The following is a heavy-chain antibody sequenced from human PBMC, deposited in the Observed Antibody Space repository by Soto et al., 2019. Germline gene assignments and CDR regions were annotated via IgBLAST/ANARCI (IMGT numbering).Heavy chain of an antibody. J-gene: IGHJ5*02. CDR1: GFTFSSYS. CDR2: ISSSSSTI. D-gene: IGHD6-19*01. CDR3: ASLASSGWYGGNWFDP. V-gene: IGHV3-48*02. Sequence: EVQLVESGGGLVQPGGSLRLSCAASGFTFSSYSMNWVRQAPGKGLEWVSYISSSSSTIYYADSVKGRFTISRDNAKNSLYLQKNSLSDEDTAVYYCASLASSGWYGGNWFDPWGQGTLVTVSS.